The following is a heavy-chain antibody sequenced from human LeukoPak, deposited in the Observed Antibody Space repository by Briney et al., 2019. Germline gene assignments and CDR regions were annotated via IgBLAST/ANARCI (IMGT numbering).Heavy chain of an antibody. CDR3: ARGRSITLLRGVAMSDGFDI. Sequence: GGSLRLSCEAAGFTFSNYGMNWFRQAPGKGLEWVSFTDTSGNYIYYGDSVKGRFTISRDNARNLLFLQMNGLRAEDTAVYYCARGRSITLLRGVAMSDGFDIWGQGAMVAVSS. CDR2: TDTSGNYI. CDR1: GFTFSNYG. J-gene: IGHJ3*02. V-gene: IGHV3-21*06. D-gene: IGHD3-10*01.